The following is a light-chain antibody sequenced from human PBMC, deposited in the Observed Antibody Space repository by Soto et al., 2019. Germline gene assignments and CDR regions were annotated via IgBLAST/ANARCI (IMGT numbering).Light chain of an antibody. CDR1: QTISSW. CDR3: QQYNEWPPFT. V-gene: IGKV1-5*03. J-gene: IGKJ5*01. Sequence: DIQMTQSHSTLSGSVVYMFTITCPASQTISSWLAWYQPQPGKAPKLLIYKASALKSGVPSRFSGSGSGTEFTLTIRSLQSEDFAVYYCQQYNEWPPFTFGQGTRLEIK. CDR2: KAS.